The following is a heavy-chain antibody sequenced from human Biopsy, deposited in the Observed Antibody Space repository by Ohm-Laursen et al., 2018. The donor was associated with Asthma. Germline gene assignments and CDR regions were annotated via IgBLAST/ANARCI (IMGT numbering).Heavy chain of an antibody. CDR3: ARIPRRSGSYFVDY. D-gene: IGHD3-22*01. Sequence: TLPLTCPVSGDSITSGGCCWNWIRQHPGKGLEWIGYIHHSGTSYFNPSLKSRVSFSRDTSKNQFSLRLSSVTAADTAMYYCARIPRRSGSYFVDYWGQGTLVTVSS. V-gene: IGHV4-31*03. CDR1: GDSITSGGCC. CDR2: IHHSGTS. J-gene: IGHJ4*02.